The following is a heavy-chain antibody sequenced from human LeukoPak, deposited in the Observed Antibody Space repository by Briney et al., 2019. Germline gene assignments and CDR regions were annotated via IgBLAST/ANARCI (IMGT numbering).Heavy chain of an antibody. CDR2: INHSGST. CDR1: GFTFSSYW. CDR3: ARGVARHWYFDL. J-gene: IGHJ2*01. Sequence: GSLRLSCAVSGFTFSSYWMHWVRQPPGKGLEWIGEINHSGSTNYNPSLKSRVSISVDTSKNQFSLKLSSVTAADTAVYYCARGVARHWYFDLWGRGTPVTVSS. V-gene: IGHV4-34*01. D-gene: IGHD2-15*01.